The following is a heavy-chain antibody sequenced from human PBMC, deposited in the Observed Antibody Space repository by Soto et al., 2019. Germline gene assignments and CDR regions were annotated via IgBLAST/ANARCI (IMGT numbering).Heavy chain of an antibody. D-gene: IGHD2-21*02. CDR1: GGTFSNYP. CDR2: IIPIFGTT. V-gene: IGHV1-69*01. CDR3: ARGLYCGGGCYSHFDD. Sequence: VQLVQSGAEVKKPGSSVKVSCKASGGTFSNYPFIWVRQAPGQGLDWMGGIIPIFGTTDYGQRFQGRVTIPADESTNTAYIELSSLRSDDTAVYYCARGLYCGGGCYSHFDDWGQGTLVTVSS. J-gene: IGHJ4*02.